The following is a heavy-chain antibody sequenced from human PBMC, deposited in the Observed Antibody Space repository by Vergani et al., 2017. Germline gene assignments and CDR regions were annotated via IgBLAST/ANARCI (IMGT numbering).Heavy chain of an antibody. D-gene: IGHD4-11*01. V-gene: IGHV1-69*01. J-gene: IGHJ4*02. CDR3: ARARQLKSTVTPYYFDY. CDR2: IIPIFGTA. Sequence: QVQLVQSGAEVKKPGSSVKVSCKASGGTFSSYAISWVRQAPGQGLEWMGGIIPIFGTANYAQKFQGRVTITAEESTSTAYMELSSLRSEDTAVYYCARARQLKSTVTPYYFDYWGQGTLVTVSS. CDR1: GGTFSSYA.